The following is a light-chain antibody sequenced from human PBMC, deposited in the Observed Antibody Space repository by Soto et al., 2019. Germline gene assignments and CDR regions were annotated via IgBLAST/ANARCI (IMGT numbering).Light chain of an antibody. CDR2: LGS. Sequence: DIVMTQSPLSLPVTPGEPASISCRSSQSLLHSNGYNYLDWYLQKPGQSPQLLIYLGSNRASGVPDRVRGRGSGTDFTLKISRGEAEDVGVYYCMQALQTPFTFGPGTKVDIK. CDR1: QSLLHSNGYNY. V-gene: IGKV2-28*01. CDR3: MQALQTPFT. J-gene: IGKJ3*01.